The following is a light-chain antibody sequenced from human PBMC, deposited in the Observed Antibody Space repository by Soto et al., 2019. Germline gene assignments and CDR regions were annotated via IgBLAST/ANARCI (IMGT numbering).Light chain of an antibody. CDR2: AAS. CDR1: QSISNY. J-gene: IGKJ4*01. V-gene: IGKV1-39*01. CDR3: QQANSFT. Sequence: DIQMTQSPSSLSSSVVDIVAVICRASQSISNYLNWYQHKPGKAPKLLIYAASSLQSGVPSRFSGSGSGTDFTLTISSLQPEDFATYYCQQANSFTFGGGTKVDI.